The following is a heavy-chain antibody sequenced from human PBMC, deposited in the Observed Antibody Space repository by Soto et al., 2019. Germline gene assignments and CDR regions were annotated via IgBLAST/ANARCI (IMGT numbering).Heavy chain of an antibody. CDR2: ISDNGCIT. J-gene: IGHJ4*02. Sequence: GSLRLSCSASGFTSRSYSMHWVRQAPGKGLEYVSAISDNGCITYYADSVKGRFTISRDNSQNTLYLQMTTLRVEDTALYFCANGAQYSGGYYYFDNWGQGTVVTVS. V-gene: IGHV3-64D*06. D-gene: IGHD1-26*01. CDR1: GFTSRSYS. CDR3: ANGAQYSGGYYYFDN.